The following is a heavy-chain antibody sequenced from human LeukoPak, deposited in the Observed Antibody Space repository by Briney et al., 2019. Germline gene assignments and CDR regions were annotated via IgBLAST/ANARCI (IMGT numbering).Heavy chain of an antibody. CDR3: AILDAGGDTAMVAY. CDR1: GFTFSSYA. J-gene: IGHJ4*02. V-gene: IGHV3-23*01. CDR2: ISGSGGST. D-gene: IGHD5-18*01. Sequence: PGGSLRLSCAASGFTFSSYAMSWVRQAPGKGLEWVSAISGSGGSTYYADSVKGRFTISRDNSKNTLYLQMNSLRAEDTAVYYCAILDAGGDTAMVAYWGQGTLVTVSS.